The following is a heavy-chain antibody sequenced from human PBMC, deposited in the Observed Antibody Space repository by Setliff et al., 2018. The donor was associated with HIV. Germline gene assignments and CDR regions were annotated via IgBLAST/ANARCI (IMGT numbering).Heavy chain of an antibody. CDR3: ARGRFHRLHRPYSGSGSLGIQYFDY. V-gene: IGHV4-34*01. CDR1: GGSFSGYY. CDR2: IIHSGSI. Sequence: PSETLSLTCAVYGGSFSGYYWSWIRQPPGKGLEWIGEIIHSGSINYNPSLKSRVTISVDTYNNQFSLNMNSVNAADTALYYCARGRFHRLHRPYSGSGSLGIQYFDYWGQGTLVTVSS. J-gene: IGHJ4*02. D-gene: IGHD3-10*01.